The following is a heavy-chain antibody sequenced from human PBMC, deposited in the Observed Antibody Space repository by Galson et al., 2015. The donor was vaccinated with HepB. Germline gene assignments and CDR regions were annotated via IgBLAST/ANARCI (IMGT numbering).Heavy chain of an antibody. Sequence: SLRLSCAASGFTFSRHGIHWVRQAPGKGLECVAMIWHDGSNQLYDDPVKGRFTISKDNSKNKLYLQMNSLRAEDTAIYYCVRESLMAMVTFDLWGRGTLVTVSS. CDR1: GFTFSRHG. V-gene: IGHV3-33*01. CDR3: VRESLMAMVTFDL. CDR2: IWHDGSNQ. J-gene: IGHJ4*02. D-gene: IGHD5-18*01.